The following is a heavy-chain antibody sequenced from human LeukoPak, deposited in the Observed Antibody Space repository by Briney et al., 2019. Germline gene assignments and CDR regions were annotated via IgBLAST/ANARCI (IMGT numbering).Heavy chain of an antibody. D-gene: IGHD5-24*01. CDR1: GFSFTNYW. J-gene: IGHJ4*02. V-gene: IGHV5-51*01. CDR3: ARDVRDGYNFFDY. CDR2: IYPGDSDT. Sequence: GESLKISCKGSGFSFTNYWIAWVRQLPGKGLEWMGIIYPGDSDTSSSPSFHGHVTISADTSISPALLQLSSLTASTPAMYYRARDVRDGYNFFDYWGKGTLVGVSS.